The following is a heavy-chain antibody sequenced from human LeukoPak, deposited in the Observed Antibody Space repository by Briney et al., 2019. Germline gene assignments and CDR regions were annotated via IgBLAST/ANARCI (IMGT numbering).Heavy chain of an antibody. CDR1: GGSISSGGYS. CDR3: ARVLGAVVTPRGWFDP. D-gene: IGHD4-23*01. Sequence: SETLSLTCAVSGGSISSGGYSWSWIRQPPGKGLEWIGYIYHSGSTYYNPSLKSRVTISVDRSKNQFSLKLSSVTAADTAVYYCARVLGAVVTPRGWFDPGAREPWSPSPQ. CDR2: IYHSGST. J-gene: IGHJ5*02. V-gene: IGHV4-30-2*01.